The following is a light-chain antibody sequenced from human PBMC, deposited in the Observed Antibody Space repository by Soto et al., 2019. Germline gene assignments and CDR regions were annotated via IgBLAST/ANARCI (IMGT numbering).Light chain of an antibody. V-gene: IGKV1-39*01. CDR3: QQSYSTPST. J-gene: IGKJ1*01. CDR1: QRISSW. CDR2: AAS. Sequence: DIQMTQSPSTLCAFVGDRVTITCRASQRISSWLAWYQQKPGKAHKLLIYAASSLQSGVPSRFSGSGSGTDFTLTISSLQPEDFATYYCQQSYSTPSTFGQGTKVDI.